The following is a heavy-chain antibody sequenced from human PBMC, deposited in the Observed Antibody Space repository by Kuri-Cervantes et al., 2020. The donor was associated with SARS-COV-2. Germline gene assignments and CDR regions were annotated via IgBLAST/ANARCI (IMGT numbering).Heavy chain of an antibody. CDR2: ISSSSSTI. V-gene: IGHV3-48*02. CDR1: GFTFSSYS. D-gene: IGHD3-9*01. Sequence: GESLKISCSASGFTFSSYSMNWVRQAPGKGLEWVSYISSSSSTIYCADSVKGRFTISRDNAKNSLYLQMNSLRDEDTAVYYCARGSEAGYYYFDYWGQGTLVTVSS. CDR3: ARGSEAGYYYFDY. J-gene: IGHJ4*02.